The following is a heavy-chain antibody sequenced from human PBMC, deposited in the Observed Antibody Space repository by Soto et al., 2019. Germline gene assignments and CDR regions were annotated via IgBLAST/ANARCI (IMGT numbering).Heavy chain of an antibody. D-gene: IGHD5-12*01. V-gene: IGHV3-23*01. J-gene: IGHJ4*02. Sequence: EVQLLESGGGLVQPGGSLRLSCAASGFTFSSYAMSWVRQAPGKGLEGVSAISGRGGSTYYADSVKGRFPISRDNSKNTLYLQMNSLRAEDTAVYYCAKNSGYDYGGNDYWGQGTLVTVS. CDR3: AKNSGYDYGGNDY. CDR1: GFTFSSYA. CDR2: ISGRGGST.